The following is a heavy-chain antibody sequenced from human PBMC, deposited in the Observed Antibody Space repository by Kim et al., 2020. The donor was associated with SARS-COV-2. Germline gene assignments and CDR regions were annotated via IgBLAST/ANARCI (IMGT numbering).Heavy chain of an antibody. J-gene: IGHJ5*02. CDR1: GYTFTSYD. Sequence: ASVKVSCKASGYTFTSYDINWVRQATGQGLEWMGWMNPNSGNTGYAQKFQGRVTMTRNTSISTAYMELSSLRSEDTAVYYCASGKHYDYVWGSYRLGPPGFDPWGQGTLVTVSS. D-gene: IGHD3-16*02. V-gene: IGHV1-8*01. CDR2: MNPNSGNT. CDR3: ASGKHYDYVWGSYRLGPPGFDP.